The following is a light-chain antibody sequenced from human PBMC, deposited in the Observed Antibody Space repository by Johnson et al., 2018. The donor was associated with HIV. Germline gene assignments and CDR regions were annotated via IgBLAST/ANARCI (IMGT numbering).Light chain of an antibody. V-gene: IGLV1-51*01. CDR3: GTWDSSLSADV. CDR1: DSNIGNNY. Sequence: QSVLTQPPSVSVAPGQKVTISCSGTDSNIGNNYVSWYQQFPGTAPKLLIYDNNKRPSGIPDRFSGSKSGTSATLGITGLQTGDEADYYCGTWDSSLSADVFGTGTKVTVL. CDR2: DNN. J-gene: IGLJ1*01.